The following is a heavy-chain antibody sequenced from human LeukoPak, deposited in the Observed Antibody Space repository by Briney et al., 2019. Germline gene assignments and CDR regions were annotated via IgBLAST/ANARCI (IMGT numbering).Heavy chain of an antibody. CDR3: AGGGDSGGYYYPMFDY. D-gene: IGHD3-22*01. J-gene: IGHJ4*02. Sequence: SETLSLTRTVSGASISNYYWSWIRQPPGKGLEWFGYIYYTGSTNYNPSLKSRVTLSVDTSKNQFSLKLSSVTAADTAVYYCAGGGDSGGYYYPMFDYWGQGTLVTVSS. CDR2: IYYTGST. CDR1: GASISNYY. V-gene: IGHV4-59*01.